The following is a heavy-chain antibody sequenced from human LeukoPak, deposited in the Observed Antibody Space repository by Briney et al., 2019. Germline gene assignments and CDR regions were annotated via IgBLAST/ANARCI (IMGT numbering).Heavy chain of an antibody. J-gene: IGHJ4*02. CDR1: GYTFTSYG. D-gene: IGHD3-9*01. Sequence: VASVKDSCKASGYTFTSYGISWVRQAPGQGLEWMGWISAYNGNTNYAQKLQSRVTMTTDTSTSTAYMELRSLRSDDTAVYYCASGLAGYYNTFDYGRQGTLVTVSS. CDR2: ISAYNGNT. CDR3: ASGLAGYYNTFDY. V-gene: IGHV1-18*04.